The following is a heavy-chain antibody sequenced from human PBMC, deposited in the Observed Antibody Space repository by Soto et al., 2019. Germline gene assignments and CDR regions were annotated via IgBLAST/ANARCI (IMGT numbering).Heavy chain of an antibody. V-gene: IGHV4-39*01. CDR1: GGSISSSSYS. CDR3: ARRQVWVRPTGDFYYYGMDV. CDR2: MFYSGNP. J-gene: IGHJ6*02. D-gene: IGHD2-21*01. Sequence: KSSETLSLTCTVSGGSISSSSYSWGWIRQPPGKGLEWIGGMFYSGNPYYNPSLKSRVTISLDASKKQVSLKLSSVTAADTAIYYCARRQVWVRPTGDFYYYGMDVWGQGTTVTVSS.